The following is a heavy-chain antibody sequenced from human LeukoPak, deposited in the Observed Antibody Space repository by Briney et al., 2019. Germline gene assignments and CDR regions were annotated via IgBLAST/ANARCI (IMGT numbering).Heavy chain of an antibody. V-gene: IGHV1-3*01. CDR2: INAGNGNT. CDR3: ARDRLWFGESHLDAFDI. CDR1: GFTFTSYA. J-gene: IGHJ3*02. Sequence: PGGSLRLSCAASGFTFTSYAMHWVRQAPGQRLEWMGWINAGNGNTKYSQKFQGRVTITRDTSASTAYMELSSLRSEDTAVYYCARDRLWFGESHLDAFDIWGQGTMVTVSS. D-gene: IGHD3-10*01.